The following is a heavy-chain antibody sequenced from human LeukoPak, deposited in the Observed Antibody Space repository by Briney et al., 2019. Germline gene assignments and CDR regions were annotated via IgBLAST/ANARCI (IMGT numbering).Heavy chain of an antibody. CDR1: GYSFTSYW. D-gene: IGHD4-17*01. J-gene: IGHJ4*02. CDR2: IYPCDSDT. CDR3: ARGGVEGAYGDYDY. V-gene: IGHV5-51*01. Sequence: GESLNISCTGSGYSFTSYWIGWVRQVPAKGLVWVGLIYPCDSDTRYSPSFQGQVTISADNSISTAYLQWSSLKASDTAMYYCARGGVEGAYGDYDYWGQGTLVTVSS.